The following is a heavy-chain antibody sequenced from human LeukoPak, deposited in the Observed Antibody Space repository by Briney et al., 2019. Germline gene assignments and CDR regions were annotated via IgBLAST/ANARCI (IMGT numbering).Heavy chain of an antibody. J-gene: IGHJ4*02. D-gene: IGHD3-9*01. V-gene: IGHV1-46*01. CDR2: IDPSGGST. CDR3: ARGAYFDWVSHVDY. CDR1: GYIFTNYY. Sequence: ASVKVSCKASGYIFTNYYMHWVRQAPGQGLEWLGIIDPSGGSTNYAQKFQGRVTMTRDTSTSTVYMELSSLRSEDTAVYYCARGAYFDWVSHVDYWGQGTLVTVSS.